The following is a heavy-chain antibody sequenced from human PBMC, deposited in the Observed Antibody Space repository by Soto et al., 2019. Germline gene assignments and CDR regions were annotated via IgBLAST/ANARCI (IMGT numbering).Heavy chain of an antibody. V-gene: IGHV3-74*01. CDR3: AIRDSYYDRSVYFDY. Sequence: EVQLVESGGGLVQPGGSLRLSCAASGFTFSSYWMHWVRQAPGKGLVWVSRSNSDGSSTSYADSVKGRFTISRDNAKNTLYRQMNSLRAEVTAGYYCAIRDSYYDRSVYFDYWGQGTLVNVYS. CDR2: SNSDGSST. J-gene: IGHJ4*02. D-gene: IGHD3-22*01. CDR1: GFTFSSYW.